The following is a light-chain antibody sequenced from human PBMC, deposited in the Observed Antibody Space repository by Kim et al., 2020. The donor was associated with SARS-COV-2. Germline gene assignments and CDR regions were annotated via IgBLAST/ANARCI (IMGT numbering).Light chain of an antibody. Sequence: ASVGDRVTITCRASQGINTYLDWYQQKPGKAPKLLIYGASTLLSGVPSRFNGSGSGTDFTLTINSLQPEDFATYYCQQSYSKPVTFGQGTKLEIK. J-gene: IGKJ5*01. V-gene: IGKV1-39*01. CDR1: QGINTY. CDR3: QQSYSKPVT. CDR2: GAS.